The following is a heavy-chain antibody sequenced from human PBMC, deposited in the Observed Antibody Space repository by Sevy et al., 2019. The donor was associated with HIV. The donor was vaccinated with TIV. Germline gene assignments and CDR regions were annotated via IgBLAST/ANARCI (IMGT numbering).Heavy chain of an antibody. D-gene: IGHD6-13*01. CDR1: GRTFSSYA. J-gene: IGHJ4*02. V-gene: IGHV1-69*01. CDR3: ARSMSWYASFDY. CDR2: NIPMFATA. Sequence: ASVKVSCKASGRTFSSYAFSWVRQAPGQGLEWMGGNIPMFATANYVQKFQGRVTITADESTSTAYMELSSLRSEDTAVYYCARSMSWYASFDYWGQGTLVTVSS.